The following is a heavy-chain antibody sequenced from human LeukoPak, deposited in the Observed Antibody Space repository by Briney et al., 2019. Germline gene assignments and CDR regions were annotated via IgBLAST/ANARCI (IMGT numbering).Heavy chain of an antibody. CDR1: GFTFSSYA. D-gene: IGHD6-19*01. CDR2: ISGSGGST. V-gene: IGHV3-23*01. Sequence: PGGSLRLSCAASGFTFSSYAMSCVRQAPGKGLEWVSAISGSGGSTYYADSVKGRFTISRDNSKNTLHLQMNSLRAEDTAVYYCAKETSGWYHRGSWFDPWGQGTLVTVSS. J-gene: IGHJ5*02. CDR3: AKETSGWYHRGSWFDP.